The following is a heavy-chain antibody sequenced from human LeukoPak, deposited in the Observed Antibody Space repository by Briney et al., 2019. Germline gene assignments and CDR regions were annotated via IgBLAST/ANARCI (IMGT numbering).Heavy chain of an antibody. CDR1: GFTFSSYA. V-gene: IGHV3-30*14. CDR2: IRYDGSNK. Sequence: PGGSLRLSCAASGFTFSSYAMHWVRQAPGKGLEWVAFIRYDGSNKYYADSVKGRFTVSRDNSKNTVSLQMDSLRVDDTGVYYCARGFLQLTPYYFDYWGQGTLVTVSS. D-gene: IGHD5-18*01. J-gene: IGHJ4*02. CDR3: ARGFLQLTPYYFDY.